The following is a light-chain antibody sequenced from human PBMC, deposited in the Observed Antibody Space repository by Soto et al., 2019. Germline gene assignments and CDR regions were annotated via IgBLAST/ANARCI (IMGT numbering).Light chain of an antibody. CDR1: SSDVGAYKY. CDR2: EVT. V-gene: IGLV2-8*01. CDR3: TSYVGNDIWV. J-gene: IGLJ3*02. Sequence: QSALTQPHSASGSPGQSVTLSCTGTSSDVGAYKYVSWYQQYPGKAPKLMIYEVTKRPSGVPDRFSGSKSGNTASLTVSGLQAEDEADYYCTSYVGNDIWVFGGGTKVTVL.